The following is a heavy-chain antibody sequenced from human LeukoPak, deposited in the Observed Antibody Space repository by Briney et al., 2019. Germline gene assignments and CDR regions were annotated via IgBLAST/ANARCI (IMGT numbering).Heavy chain of an antibody. Sequence: PGGSLRLSCAASGFTFSSYGMHWVRQAPGKGLEWVAFIRYDGSNKYYADSVKGRFTISRDNSKNTLYLQMNSLRAEDTAVYYCAKRIAGREVPAAINYYYMDVWGKGTTVTVSS. V-gene: IGHV3-30*02. J-gene: IGHJ6*03. CDR2: IRYDGSNK. D-gene: IGHD2-2*02. CDR1: GFTFSSYG. CDR3: AKRIAGREVPAAINYYYMDV.